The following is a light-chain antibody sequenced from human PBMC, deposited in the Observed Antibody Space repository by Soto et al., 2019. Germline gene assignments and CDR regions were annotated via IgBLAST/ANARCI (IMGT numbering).Light chain of an antibody. CDR1: SSDVGGFNY. V-gene: IGLV2-14*01. J-gene: IGLJ3*02. CDR3: SSYTSSTTRV. Sequence: QSVLTQPASVSGSPGQSITISCTGTSSDVGGFNYVSWYQQYPGKAPKLMIYSVSNRPSGVSNRFSGSKSGNTASLTISGLQAEDEDDYYCSSYTSSTTRVFGGGTKVTVL. CDR2: SVS.